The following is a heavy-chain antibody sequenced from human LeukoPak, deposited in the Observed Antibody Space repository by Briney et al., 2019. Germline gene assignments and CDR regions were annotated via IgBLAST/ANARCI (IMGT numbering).Heavy chain of an antibody. CDR2: INHSGST. D-gene: IGHD4-23*01. CDR1: GGSFSGYY. V-gene: IGHV4-34*01. Sequence: SETLSLTCAVSGGSFSGYYWSWIRQPPGKGLEWIGEINHSGSTNYNPSLKSRVSISVDTSKNQFSLKLSSVTAADTAVYYCARGGNSDYYYYMDVWGKGTTVTVSS. J-gene: IGHJ6*03. CDR3: ARGGNSDYYYYMDV.